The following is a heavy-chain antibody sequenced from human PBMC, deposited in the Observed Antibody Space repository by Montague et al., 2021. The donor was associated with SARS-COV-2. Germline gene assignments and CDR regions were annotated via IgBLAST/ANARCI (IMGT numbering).Heavy chain of an antibody. Sequence: SETLSLTCTVSGGSISSSSYYWGWIRQPPGKGLEWIGSIYYRGSTYYTPSLKSRVTISVDTSKNQFSLKLSSVTAADTAVYYCARGYSGYEDPTGLDPWGQGTLVTVSS. J-gene: IGHJ5*02. V-gene: IGHV4-39*01. CDR1: GGSISSSSYY. CDR2: IYYRGST. CDR3: ARGYSGYEDPTGLDP. D-gene: IGHD5-12*01.